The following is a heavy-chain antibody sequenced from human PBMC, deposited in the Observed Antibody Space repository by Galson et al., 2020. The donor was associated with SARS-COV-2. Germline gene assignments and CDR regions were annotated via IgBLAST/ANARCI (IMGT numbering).Heavy chain of an antibody. D-gene: IGHD3-10*01. J-gene: IGHJ5*02. CDR2: INPNNGDT. CDR3: TRGSNSSPFYHFDP. Sequence: ASVKVPYKASGYTFSRHYLHWVRLAPGQGLEWMGRINPNNGDTDVAQKLQGRVTMTTDTSLTTAYMELSRLTSDDTSVYYCTRGSNSSPFYHFDPWGQGTLVTVSS. V-gene: IGHV1-2*06. CDR1: GYTFSRHY.